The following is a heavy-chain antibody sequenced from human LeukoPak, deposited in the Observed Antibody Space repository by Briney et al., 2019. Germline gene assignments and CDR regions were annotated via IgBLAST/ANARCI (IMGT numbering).Heavy chain of an antibody. J-gene: IGHJ4*02. CDR2: IYPGDSDT. CDR1: GCSFTSYW. V-gene: IGHV5-51*01. Sequence: GESLKISCKGSGCSFTSYWIGWVRQLPGKGLEWMGIIYPGDSDTRYSPSFQGQVTISADKSISTAYLQWSSLKASGTAMYYCARRYYDILTGYYLFDYWGQGTLVTVSS. CDR3: ARRYYDILTGYYLFDY. D-gene: IGHD3-9*01.